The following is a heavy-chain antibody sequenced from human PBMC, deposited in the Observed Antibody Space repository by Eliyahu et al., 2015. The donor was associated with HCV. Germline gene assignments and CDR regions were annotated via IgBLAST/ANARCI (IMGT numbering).Heavy chain of an antibody. CDR1: GFTFANYG. D-gene: IGHD3-10*01. V-gene: IGHV3-23*01. Sequence: EVQLLESGGALVQPGGSLRLSCIISGFTFANYGMRWVRQAPGKGLEWVSGTSGLGGTTNYADSVKGRFIISRDNSKNTLYLQMNSLRVDDTAVYYCAKGERGRFGESQYFYDSWGQGTLVTVSS. CDR2: TSGLGGTT. J-gene: IGHJ4*02. CDR3: AKGERGRFGESQYFYDS.